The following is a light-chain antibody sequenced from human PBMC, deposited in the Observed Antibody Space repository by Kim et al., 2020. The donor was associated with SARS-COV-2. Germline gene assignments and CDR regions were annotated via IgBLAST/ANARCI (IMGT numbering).Light chain of an antibody. J-gene: IGKJ1*01. V-gene: IGKV1-39*01. CDR1: QSISSY. CDR3: QQSYSTLWT. CDR2: AAS. Sequence: DIQMTQSPSSLSASVGDRVTITCRASQSISSYLNWYQQKPGKAPKLLIYAASSFQSGVPSRFSGSGSGADFTLTISSLQPEDFATYSCQQSYSTLWTFGQGTKVDIK.